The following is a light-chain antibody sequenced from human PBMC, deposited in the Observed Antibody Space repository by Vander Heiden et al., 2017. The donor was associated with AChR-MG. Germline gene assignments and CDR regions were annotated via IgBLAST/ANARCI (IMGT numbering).Light chain of an antibody. CDR1: SIGSKS. CDR3: QVWDSSSDHVV. Sequence: YVLTQPLSVSVAAGQTARITCGGNSIGSKSVNWYQQKPGQAPVLVVYDDSDRPSGIPERFSGSNSGNTATLTISRVEAGDEADYYCQVWDSSSDHVVFGGGTKLTFL. CDR2: DDS. V-gene: IGLV3-21*02. J-gene: IGLJ2*01.